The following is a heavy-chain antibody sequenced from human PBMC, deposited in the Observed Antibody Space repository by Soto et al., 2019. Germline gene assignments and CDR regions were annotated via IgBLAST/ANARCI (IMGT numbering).Heavy chain of an antibody. Sequence: PSETLSLTCTVSGGSISRYYWTWIRQPPGKGLEWIGYIYYSGSTNYTPSLKSRVTISVDTSKNQFSLKLSSVTAADTAVYYCARGTTEFDPWGQGTLVTVSS. J-gene: IGHJ5*02. CDR2: IYYSGST. CDR1: GGSISRYY. V-gene: IGHV4-59*01. D-gene: IGHD1-1*01. CDR3: ARGTTEFDP.